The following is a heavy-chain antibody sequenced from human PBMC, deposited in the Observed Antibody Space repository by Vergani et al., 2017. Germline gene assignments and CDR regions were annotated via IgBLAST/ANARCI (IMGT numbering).Heavy chain of an antibody. D-gene: IGHD4-23*01. J-gene: IGHJ4*02. Sequence: EVQLVESGGGLVKPGGSLRLSCAASGFTFSSYSMNWVRQAPGKGLEWVSSISSSSSYIYYADSVKGRFTISRDNAKNSLYLQMNSLRAEDTAVYYCARGGYGGNSIIGDSWGQGTLVTVSS. CDR2: ISSSSSYI. CDR3: ARGGYGGNSIIGDS. V-gene: IGHV3-21*01. CDR1: GFTFSSYS.